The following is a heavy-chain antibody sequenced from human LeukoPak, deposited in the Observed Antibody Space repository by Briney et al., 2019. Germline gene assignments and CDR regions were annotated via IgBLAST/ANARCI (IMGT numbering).Heavy chain of an antibody. D-gene: IGHD2-2*01. CDR1: GGSISSDGYY. J-gene: IGHJ4*02. Sequence: SETLSLAYSVSGGSISSDGYYWSWIRQRPGKGLEWIGYIYYSGSTYYNPSLKSRVTMSVDTSKNQFSLKLSSVTAADTAVYYCARTDTSVSFDYWGQGTLVTVSS. CDR3: ARTDTSVSFDY. CDR2: IYYSGST. V-gene: IGHV4-31*03.